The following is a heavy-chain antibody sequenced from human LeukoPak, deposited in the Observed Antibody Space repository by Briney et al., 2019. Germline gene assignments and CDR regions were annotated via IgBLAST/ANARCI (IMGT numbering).Heavy chain of an antibody. Sequence: PSETLSLTCTVSGGCISSYYWSWIRQPPGKGLEWIGYIYYSGSTNYNPSLKSRVTISVDPSKNQFSLKLSSVTAADTAVYYCASLTADGAAEFDYWGQGTLVTVSS. CDR2: IYYSGST. CDR3: ASLTADGAAEFDY. D-gene: IGHD6-25*01. J-gene: IGHJ4*02. V-gene: IGHV4-59*08. CDR1: GGCISSYY.